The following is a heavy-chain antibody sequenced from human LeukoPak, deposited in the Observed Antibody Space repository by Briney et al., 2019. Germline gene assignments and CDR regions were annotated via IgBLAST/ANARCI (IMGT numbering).Heavy chain of an antibody. J-gene: IGHJ5*02. CDR2: IYSDGTT. D-gene: IGHD2/OR15-2a*01. CDR3: ARGLFS. V-gene: IGHV3-66*01. Sequence: PGGSLRLSCAASGFSVSSNSMNWVRQAPGKGLEWVSLIYSDGTTYYADSVKGRFTISRDNPKNTLYLQMNSLRAEDTALYFCARGLFSWGQGTLVTVSS. CDR1: GFSVSSNS.